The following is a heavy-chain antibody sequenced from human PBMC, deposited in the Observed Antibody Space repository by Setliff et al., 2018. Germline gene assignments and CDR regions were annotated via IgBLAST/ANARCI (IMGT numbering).Heavy chain of an antibody. D-gene: IGHD3-3*01. J-gene: IGHJ6*03. CDR3: ARGRHPPWSGYPYYYMDV. Sequence: SVKVSCKASGGTFSSYAISWVRQAPRQGLEWMGRIIPIFGTANYAQKFQGRVTITADKSTSTAYMELSSLRSEDTAVYYCARGRHPPWSGYPYYYMDVWGKGTTVTVSS. CDR1: GGTFSSYA. CDR2: IIPIFGTA. V-gene: IGHV1-69*06.